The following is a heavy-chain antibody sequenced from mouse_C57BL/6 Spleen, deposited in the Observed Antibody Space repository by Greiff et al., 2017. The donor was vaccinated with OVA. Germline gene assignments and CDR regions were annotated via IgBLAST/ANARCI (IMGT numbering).Heavy chain of an antibody. Sequence: EVKLVESGGDLVKPGGSLKLSCAASGFTFSSYGMSWVRQTPDKRLEWVATISSGGSYTYYPDSVKGRFTISRDNAKNTLYLQMSSLKSEDTAMYYCARQPRITTVVEYYFDDWGQGTTLTVSS. D-gene: IGHD1-1*01. V-gene: IGHV5-6*01. J-gene: IGHJ2*01. CDR1: GFTFSSYG. CDR2: ISSGGSYT. CDR3: ARQPRITTVVEYYFDD.